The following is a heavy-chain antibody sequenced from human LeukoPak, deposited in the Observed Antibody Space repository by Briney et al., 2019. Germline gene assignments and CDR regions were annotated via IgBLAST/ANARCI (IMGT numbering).Heavy chain of an antibody. D-gene: IGHD6-19*01. CDR3: AKSFWISGWSVGCDS. Sequence: SETLLLTCTVPVGSVSRRSYSWTWMPKSAEKGLERISRTCTSGSNHYNPSLWSRVTISLGTSKNHFSLRLSSVTAADTAVYYCAKSFWISGWSVGCDSWGQGTLVTVSS. CDR2: TCTSGSN. CDR1: VGSVSRRSYS. J-gene: IGHJ4*02. V-gene: IGHV4-61*02.